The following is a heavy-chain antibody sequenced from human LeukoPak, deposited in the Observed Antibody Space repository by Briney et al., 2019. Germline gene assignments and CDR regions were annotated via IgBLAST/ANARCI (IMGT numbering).Heavy chain of an antibody. D-gene: IGHD1-1*01. Sequence: SETLSLTCAVYGGSFSGYHWSWLRQPPGKGLEWSGEINHSGSTIYNPSLKSGVTISVDTSRNQFSLKLSSVTAADTAVYYCARGRPSTDWGQGTLVTVSS. V-gene: IGHV4-34*01. CDR2: INHSGST. CDR1: GGSFSGYH. J-gene: IGHJ4*02. CDR3: ARGRPSTD.